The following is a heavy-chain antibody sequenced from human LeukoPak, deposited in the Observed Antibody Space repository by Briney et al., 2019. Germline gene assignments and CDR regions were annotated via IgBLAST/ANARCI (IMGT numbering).Heavy chain of an antibody. CDR2: INHSGST. D-gene: IGHD6-13*01. V-gene: IGHV4-34*01. Sequence: PSETLSLTCAVYGGSFSGYYWSWIRQPPGKGLEWIGEINHSGSTNYNPSLKSRVTISVDTSKNQFSLKLSSVTAADTAVYYCASAWIAAAGSIDYRGQGTLVTVSS. CDR1: GGSFSGYY. J-gene: IGHJ4*02. CDR3: ASAWIAAAGSIDY.